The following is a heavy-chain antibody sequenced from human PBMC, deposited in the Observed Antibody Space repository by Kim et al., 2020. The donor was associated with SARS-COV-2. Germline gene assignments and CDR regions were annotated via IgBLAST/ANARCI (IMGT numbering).Heavy chain of an antibody. CDR2: IYYSGST. CDR1: GGSISSSSYY. CDR3: ARLGSLFGVVNYYYYYMDV. D-gene: IGHD3-3*01. Sequence: SETLSLTCTVSGGSISSSSYYWGWIRQPPGKGLEWIGSIYYSGSTYYNPSLKSRVTISVDTSKNQFSLKLSSVTAADTAVYYCARLGSLFGVVNYYYYYMDVWGKGTTVTVSS. J-gene: IGHJ6*03. V-gene: IGHV4-39*01.